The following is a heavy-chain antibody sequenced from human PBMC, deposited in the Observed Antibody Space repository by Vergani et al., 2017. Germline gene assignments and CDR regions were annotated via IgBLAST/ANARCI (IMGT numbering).Heavy chain of an antibody. CDR3: YYDFWAGYESGDV. CDR2: VSFRGDT. CDR1: GASVNSYY. V-gene: IGHV4-59*02. J-gene: IGHJ6*04. Sequence: QVKLQESGPGLVKPSETLSLTCTVSGASVNSYYWSWIRQPPGKGLEWMGYVSFRGDTLYDPSVKGRMTISPNTSSNQFSLYLTSVTAADTAVYYCYYDFWAGYESGDVWGKGTTVTVSS. D-gene: IGHD3-3*01.